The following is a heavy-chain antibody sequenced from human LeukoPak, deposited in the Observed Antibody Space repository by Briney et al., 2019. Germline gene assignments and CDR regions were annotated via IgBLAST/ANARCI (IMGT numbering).Heavy chain of an antibody. CDR3: ARHGVAAAADFDY. CDR2: IDPSDSYT. V-gene: IGHV5-10-1*01. J-gene: IGHJ4*02. CDR1: GYSFTSYW. Sequence: GESLKISCKGSGYSFTSYWISCVRQMPGKGLEWMGRIDPSDSYTNYSPSFQGHVTISADKSISTAYLQWSSLKASDTAMYYCARHGVAAAADFDYWGQGTLVTVSS. D-gene: IGHD6-13*01.